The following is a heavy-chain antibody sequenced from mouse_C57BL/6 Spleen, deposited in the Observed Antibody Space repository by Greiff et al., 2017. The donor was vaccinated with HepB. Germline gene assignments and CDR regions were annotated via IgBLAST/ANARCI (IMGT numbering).Heavy chain of an antibody. CDR3: TTVTTVVAHYYAMDY. CDR2: IDPENGDT. CDR1: GFNIKDDY. D-gene: IGHD1-1*01. J-gene: IGHJ4*01. V-gene: IGHV14-4*01. Sequence: EVQLQQSGAELVRPGASVKLSCTASGFNIKDDYMHWVKQRPEQGLEWIGWIDPENGDTEYASKFQGKATITADTSSNTAYLQLSSLTSEDTAVYYCTTVTTVVAHYYAMDYWGQRTSVTVSS.